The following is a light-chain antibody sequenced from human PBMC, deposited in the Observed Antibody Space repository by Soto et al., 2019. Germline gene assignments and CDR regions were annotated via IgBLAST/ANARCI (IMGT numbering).Light chain of an antibody. V-gene: IGKV1-39*01. Sequence: DIQMTQSPSSLSASVGDMVNITCRASQTLFTYLNWYQHKPGKAPKLLVYDASTLQSGVPPRFSASGSGTEFTLTISSLQPEDFATYYCQRNYITHPFTFGVGTKVE. CDR2: DAS. CDR3: QRNYITHPFT. CDR1: QTLFTY. J-gene: IGKJ4*01.